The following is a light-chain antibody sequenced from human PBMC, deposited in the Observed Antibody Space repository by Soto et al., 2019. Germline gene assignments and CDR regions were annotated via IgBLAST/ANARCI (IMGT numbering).Light chain of an antibody. CDR3: SSYTTSSNVV. V-gene: IGLV2-14*03. CDR2: DVS. J-gene: IGLJ2*01. Sequence: QSVLTQPASVSGSPGQSITISCTGSSSDVGGYNYVSWYQQHHPGKAPKLMIYDVSNRPSGVPNRFSGSKSGNTASRTISGHQAEDEADYYCSSYTTSSNVVFGGGTQLTVL. CDR1: SSDVGGYNY.